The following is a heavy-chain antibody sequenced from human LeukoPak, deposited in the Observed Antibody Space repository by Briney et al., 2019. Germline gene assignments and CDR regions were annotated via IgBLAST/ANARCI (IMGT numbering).Heavy chain of an antibody. CDR2: ISSSGSTK. V-gene: IGHV3-48*03. Sequence: GGSLRLSCAASGFTFRTYEMNWVRQAPGMGLEWVSYISSSGSTKYYADSVKGRFTISRDNAKNSLYLQMNSLRDEDTAVYYCARGGDSDYAFDYWGQGTLVTVSS. CDR1: GFTFRTYE. J-gene: IGHJ4*02. D-gene: IGHD4-17*01. CDR3: ARGGDSDYAFDY.